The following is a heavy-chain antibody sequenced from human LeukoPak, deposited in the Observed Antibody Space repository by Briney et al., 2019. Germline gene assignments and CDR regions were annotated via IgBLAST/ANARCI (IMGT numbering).Heavy chain of an antibody. CDR1: GYSFSNYF. V-gene: IGHV5-51*01. CDR3: ARWESRYSFDI. J-gene: IGHJ3*02. CDR2: VYPDDSDT. Sequence: GESLKISCKGSGYSFSNYFIGWLRQMPGKGLEWMGIVYPDDSDTRYSPSFQGQVTISADKSIGSASLQWSSLKASDTAMYYCARWESRYSFDIWGQGTMVTVSS. D-gene: IGHD1-26*01.